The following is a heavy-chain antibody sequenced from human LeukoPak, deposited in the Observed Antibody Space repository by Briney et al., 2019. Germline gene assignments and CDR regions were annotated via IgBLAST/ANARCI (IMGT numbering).Heavy chain of an antibody. CDR1: GFTFNNYG. CDR3: AKGPLRGTAAAIDY. Sequence: PVGSLRLSCAASGFTFNNYGMHWVRQAPGKGLEWVAVISYDGRNIHYPDSVKGRFTISRDISTDTLWLQMDSLRTEDTAVYYCAKGPLRGTAAAIDYWGQGTLVTVSS. D-gene: IGHD2-2*01. CDR2: ISYDGRNI. V-gene: IGHV3-30*18. J-gene: IGHJ4*02.